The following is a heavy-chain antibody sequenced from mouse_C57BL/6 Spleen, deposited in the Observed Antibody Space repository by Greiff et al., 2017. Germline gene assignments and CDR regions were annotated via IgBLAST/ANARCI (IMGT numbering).Heavy chain of an antibody. Sequence: VQLQQSGPELVKPGASVKMSCKASGYTFTDYNMHWVKQSHGKSLEWIGYINPNNGGTSYNQKFKGKATLTVNKSSSTAYMELRSLTSEDSAVYYCARPHSVGYYFDYWGQGTTLTVSS. CDR2: INPNNGGT. CDR1: GYTFTDYN. CDR3: ARPHSVGYYFDY. V-gene: IGHV1-22*01. D-gene: IGHD3-1*01. J-gene: IGHJ2*01.